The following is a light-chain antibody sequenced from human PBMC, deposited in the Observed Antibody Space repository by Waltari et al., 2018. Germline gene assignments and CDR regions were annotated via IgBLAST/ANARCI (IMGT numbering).Light chain of an antibody. CDR2: RAS. CDR3: QQFNSYSWT. V-gene: IGKV1-5*03. CDR1: QNILRY. Sequence: DIQLTQYPSTLSASVGDRVTITCRASQNILRYLAWYQQKPGKAPELLIYRASNLQSGVPSRFSGSGSGTEFTLTISGLQPDDSATYYCQQFNSYSWTFGQGTKVEIK. J-gene: IGKJ1*01.